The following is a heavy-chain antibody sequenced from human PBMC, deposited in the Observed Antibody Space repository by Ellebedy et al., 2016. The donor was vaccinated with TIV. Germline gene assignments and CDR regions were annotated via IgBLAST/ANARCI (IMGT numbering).Heavy chain of an antibody. J-gene: IGHJ4*02. CDR1: GFTFSNYA. D-gene: IGHD3-10*01. V-gene: IGHV3-23*01. Sequence: GESLKISCAASGFTFSNYAMSWVRQAPGKGLEWVSGIIENGRDTHYADSVKGRFTISRDNSKNTLFQQMNSLKPEDTAVYYCAKDGGSGIPTPLDNWGQGTLVTVSS. CDR2: IIENGRDT. CDR3: AKDGGSGIPTPLDN.